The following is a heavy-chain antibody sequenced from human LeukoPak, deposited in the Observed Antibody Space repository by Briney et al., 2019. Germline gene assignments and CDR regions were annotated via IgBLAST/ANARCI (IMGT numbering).Heavy chain of an antibody. D-gene: IGHD6-19*01. Sequence: SETLSLTCTVSGGSISSYYWSWIRQPPGKGLEWIGYIYYSGSTNYNPSLKSRVTISVDTSKDQFSLKLSSVTAADTAVYYCARHSSGWYGDAFDIWGQGTMVTVSS. J-gene: IGHJ3*02. CDR3: ARHSSGWYGDAFDI. V-gene: IGHV4-59*01. CDR2: IYYSGST. CDR1: GGSISSYY.